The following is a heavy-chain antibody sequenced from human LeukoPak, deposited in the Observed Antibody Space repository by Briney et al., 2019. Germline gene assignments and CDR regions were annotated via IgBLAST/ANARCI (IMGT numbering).Heavy chain of an antibody. Sequence: SETLSLTCAVYGGSFSSYYWNWIRQPPGKGLEWIGYNYYSGSANYNPSLKSRVTISVDTSKNQFSLNLSSVTAADTAVYYCARSPGPSQTFDYWGQGTLVTVSS. CDR3: ARSPGPSQTFDY. V-gene: IGHV4-59*01. J-gene: IGHJ4*02. D-gene: IGHD7-27*01. CDR2: NYYSGSA. CDR1: GGSFSSYY.